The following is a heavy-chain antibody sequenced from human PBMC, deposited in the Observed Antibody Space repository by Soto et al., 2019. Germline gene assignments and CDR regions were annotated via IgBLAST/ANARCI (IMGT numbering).Heavy chain of an antibody. D-gene: IGHD3-3*01. V-gene: IGHV3-21*01. Sequence: GGSLRLSCAASGFTFSSYSMNWVRQAPGKGLEWVSSISSSSSYIYYADSVKGRFTISRDNAKNSLYLQMNSLRAEDTAVYYCARAAGNYDFWSGYWLGENWFDPWGQGTLVTVSS. CDR1: GFTFSSYS. CDR2: ISSSSSYI. J-gene: IGHJ5*02. CDR3: ARAAGNYDFWSGYWLGENWFDP.